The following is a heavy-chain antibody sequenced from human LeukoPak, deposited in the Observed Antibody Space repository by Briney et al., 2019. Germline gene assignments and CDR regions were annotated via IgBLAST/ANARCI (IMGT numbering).Heavy chain of an antibody. J-gene: IGHJ4*02. CDR1: GFTFSGSA. CDR3: TRHQKSKSGYDYG. V-gene: IGHV3-73*01. CDR2: IRSKANSYAT. Sequence: PGGSLRLSCAASGFTFSGSAMHWVRQASGKGLEWVGRIRSKANSYATAYAASAKGRFTISRDDSKNTAYLQMNSLKTEDTAVHYCTRHQKSKSGYDYGGGQGTLVTVSS. D-gene: IGHD5-12*01.